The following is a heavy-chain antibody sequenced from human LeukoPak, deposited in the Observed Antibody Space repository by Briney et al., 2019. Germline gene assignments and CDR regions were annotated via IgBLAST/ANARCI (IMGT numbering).Heavy chain of an antibody. CDR2: ISDDGSNK. Sequence: GGSLRLSCAASGSTLSSYVMHWVCQAPGKGLEWVAVISDDGSNKYYADSVKGRFTISRDNSKNTLYLQMNSLRAEDTAVYYCARALQTTYYDFWSGYFPPPDFDYWGQGTLVTVSS. D-gene: IGHD3-3*01. CDR3: ARALQTTYYDFWSGYFPPPDFDY. V-gene: IGHV3-30-3*01. CDR1: GSTLSSYV. J-gene: IGHJ4*02.